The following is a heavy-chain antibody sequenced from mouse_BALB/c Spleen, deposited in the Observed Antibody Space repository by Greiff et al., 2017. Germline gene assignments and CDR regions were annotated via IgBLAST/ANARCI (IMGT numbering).Heavy chain of an antibody. J-gene: IGHJ2*01. Sequence: EVKLVESGGGLVQPGGSLKLSCAASGFTFSSYGMSWVRQTPDKRLELVATINSNGGSTYYPDSVKGRFTISRDNAKNTLYLQMSSLKSEDTAMYYCARDENYYGLNFDYWGQGTTLTVSS. CDR1: GFTFSSYG. CDR3: ARDENYYGLNFDY. D-gene: IGHD1-1*01. CDR2: INSNGGST. V-gene: IGHV5-6-3*01.